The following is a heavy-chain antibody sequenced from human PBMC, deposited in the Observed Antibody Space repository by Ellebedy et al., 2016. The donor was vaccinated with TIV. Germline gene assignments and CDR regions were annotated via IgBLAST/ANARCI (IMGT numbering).Heavy chain of an antibody. CDR3: AKDRIRRGSGTQTFDD. J-gene: IGHJ4*03. CDR2: IRNDGTNT. V-gene: IGHV3-30*02. Sequence: GESLKISCAASGFIFSNYCMHWIRQAPRKGLEWVAFIRNDGTNTFYADSVKGRFTISRDNSKNTLYLQMNSLRAEDTAVYFCAKDRIRRGSGTQTFDDWGQGTLVTVSS. CDR1: GFIFSNYC. D-gene: IGHD3-10*01.